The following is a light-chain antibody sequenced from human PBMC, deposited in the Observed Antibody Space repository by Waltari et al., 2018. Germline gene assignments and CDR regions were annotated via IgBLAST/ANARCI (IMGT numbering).Light chain of an antibody. J-gene: IGKJ1*01. Sequence: DVVITQSPDSLTLSLGERATIPCKSSQSLLYSSNNMNYLAWYQQRPGQPPKLLIYWASTRESGVPDRFSSSGSGTDFTLTISSLQAEDVAVYYCQQYYSRPRTFGQGTKVEIK. CDR2: WAS. CDR3: QQYYSRPRT. CDR1: QSLLYSSNNMNY. V-gene: IGKV4-1*01.